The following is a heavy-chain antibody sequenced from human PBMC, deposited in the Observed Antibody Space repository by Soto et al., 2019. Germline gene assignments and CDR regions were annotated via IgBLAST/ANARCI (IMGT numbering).Heavy chain of an antibody. CDR1: GFTFSSYN. D-gene: IGHD2-2*01. Sequence: EVQLVESGGGLVKPGGSLRLSCAASGFTFSSYNMNWVRQAPGKGLEWVSSISSSSTYIYYADSVKGRFTISRDNAKNSLYLQMNSLRAEDTAVYYCARPPAGSGPASTRYDAFDIWGQGTMVTVSS. CDR2: ISSSSTYI. V-gene: IGHV3-21*02. CDR3: ARPPAGSGPASTRYDAFDI. J-gene: IGHJ3*02.